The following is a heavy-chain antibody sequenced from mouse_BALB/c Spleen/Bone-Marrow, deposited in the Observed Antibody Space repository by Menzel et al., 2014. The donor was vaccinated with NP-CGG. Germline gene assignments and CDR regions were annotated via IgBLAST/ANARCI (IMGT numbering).Heavy chain of an antibody. V-gene: IGHV1-5*01. J-gene: IGHJ4*01. CDR1: GYTFTSYW. CDR2: IYPGNSDT. D-gene: IGHD1-1*01. Sequence: EVQLQQSGTVLARPGASVKMSCKASGYTFTSYWMHWVKQRPGQGLEWIGAIYPGNSDTSYNQKFKGKAKLTAVTSTSTAYMELGSLTNEDSAVYYCTRVITAVLATRAMDYWGQGSSVTVSS. CDR3: TRVITAVLATRAMDY.